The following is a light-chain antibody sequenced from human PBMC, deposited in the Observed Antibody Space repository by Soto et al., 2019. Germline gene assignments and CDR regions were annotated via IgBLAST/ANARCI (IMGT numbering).Light chain of an antibody. CDR1: QSVSRF. Sequence: ETVLTQSPATLSLSPGERATLSCRASQSVSRFLAWYQQKPGQAPRLLIYDASNRATGIPARFSGSGSGTDFTLTISSLEPEDFAVYYCQKSGNWPLITFGQGTRLEI. CDR3: QKSGNWPLIT. V-gene: IGKV3-11*01. CDR2: DAS. J-gene: IGKJ5*01.